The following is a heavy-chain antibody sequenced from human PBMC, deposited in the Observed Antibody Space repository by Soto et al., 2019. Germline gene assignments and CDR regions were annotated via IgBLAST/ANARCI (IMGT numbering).Heavy chain of an antibody. CDR2: INPNNGGT. CDR1: GYTFTGYY. Sequence: QVQLAQSGAEVKKSGASVMVSCKASGYTFTGYYIHWVRQAPGQGLEWMGWINPNNGGTNYVQKFQGRVTMTRDTSISTAYMELSRLRSDDTAVYYCARDLPIVGTTTWDYWGQGTLVTVSS. D-gene: IGHD1-26*01. CDR3: ARDLPIVGTTTWDY. V-gene: IGHV1-2*02. J-gene: IGHJ4*02.